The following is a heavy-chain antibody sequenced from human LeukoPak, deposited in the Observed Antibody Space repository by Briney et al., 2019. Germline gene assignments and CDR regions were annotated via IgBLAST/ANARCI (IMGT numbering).Heavy chain of an antibody. D-gene: IGHD3-3*01. CDR1: GYTFTGYY. Sequence: GASVKVSCKASGYTFTGYYMHWVRQAPGQGLEWMGWINPNSGGTNYAQKFQGRVTMTSDTSISTAYMELSSLRSDDTAVYYCASESSKYYDFWSGYYYGMDVWGQGTTVTVSS. J-gene: IGHJ6*02. CDR3: ASESSKYYDFWSGYYYGMDV. V-gene: IGHV1-2*02. CDR2: INPNSGGT.